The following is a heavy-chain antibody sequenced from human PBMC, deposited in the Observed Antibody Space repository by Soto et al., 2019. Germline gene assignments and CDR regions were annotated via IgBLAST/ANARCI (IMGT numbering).Heavy chain of an antibody. V-gene: IGHV3-48*04. CDR3: ARGGVVATISDY. Sequence: PGGSLRLSCVASGFSVSNYAMNWVRQAPGKGLEWLSYISASSGTIHYADSVKGRFTISRDNAKNSLYLQMNSLRAEDTAVYYCARGGVVATISDYWGQGTLVTVSS. CDR1: GFSVSNYA. CDR2: ISASSGTI. D-gene: IGHD5-12*01. J-gene: IGHJ4*02.